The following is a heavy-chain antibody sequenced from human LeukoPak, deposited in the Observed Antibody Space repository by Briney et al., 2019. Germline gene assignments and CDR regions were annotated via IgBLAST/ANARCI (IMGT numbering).Heavy chain of an antibody. J-gene: IGHJ4*02. CDR2: IYYSGST. CDR1: SGSISSYY. D-gene: IGHD3-10*01. V-gene: IGHV4-59*01. Sequence: SETLSLTCTVSSGSISSYYWSWIRQPPGKGLEWIGYIYYSGSTNYNPSLRSRVAISVDRPNNQFSLKLTSVNAADTAVYYCARYTRSSALRTWGQGILVIVSP. CDR3: ARYTRSSALRT.